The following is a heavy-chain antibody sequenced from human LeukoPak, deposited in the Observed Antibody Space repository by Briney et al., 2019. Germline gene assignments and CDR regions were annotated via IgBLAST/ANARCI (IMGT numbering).Heavy chain of an antibody. Sequence: GGSLRLSCAASGFTVSSNYMSWVRQAPGKGLEWVSVIYSGGSTYYADSVKGRFTISRDNSKNTLYLQMNSLRAEDTAVYYCARAFNGYNWNDVDAFDIWGQGTMVTVSS. CDR2: IYSGGST. CDR1: GFTVSSNY. CDR3: ARAFNGYNWNDVDAFDI. J-gene: IGHJ3*02. D-gene: IGHD1-1*01. V-gene: IGHV3-53*05.